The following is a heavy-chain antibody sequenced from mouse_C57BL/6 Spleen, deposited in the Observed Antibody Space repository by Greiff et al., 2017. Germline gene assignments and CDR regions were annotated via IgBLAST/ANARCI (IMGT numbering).Heavy chain of an antibody. D-gene: IGHD1-1*01. V-gene: IGHV14-1*01. J-gene: IGHJ3*01. CDR2: IDPEDGDT. Sequence: VQLQQSGAELVRPGASVKLSCTASGFNIKDYYMHWVKQRPEQGLEWIGRIDPEDGDTEYAPKFQGKATMTADTSSNTAYLQLSSLTSEDTAVYYCTTHDYGSRWFAYWGQGTLVTVSA. CDR1: GFNIKDYY. CDR3: TTHDYGSRWFAY.